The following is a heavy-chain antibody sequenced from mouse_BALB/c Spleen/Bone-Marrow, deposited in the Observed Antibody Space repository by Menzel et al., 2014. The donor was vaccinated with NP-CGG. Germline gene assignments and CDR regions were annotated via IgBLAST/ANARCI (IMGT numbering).Heavy chain of an antibody. CDR2: ISHGGISA. CDR1: GFTFSSYT. V-gene: IGHV5-12-2*01. D-gene: IGHD4-1*01. CDR3: ARRELGGWFFDV. Sequence: EVKVAESGGGLVQPGGSLKLSCAASGFTFSSYTLSWVRQTPEKRLEWVAYISHGGISAYYADTVKGRFTISRDNAKNTLYLQMSSLKSEDTAIYHCARRELGGWFFDVWGAGTTVTVSS. J-gene: IGHJ1*01.